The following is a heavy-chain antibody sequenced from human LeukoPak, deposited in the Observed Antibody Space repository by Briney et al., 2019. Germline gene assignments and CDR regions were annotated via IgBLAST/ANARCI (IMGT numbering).Heavy chain of an antibody. J-gene: IGHJ6*03. CDR2: IIPMLGTT. CDR1: GGNFSTYA. V-gene: IGHV1-69*05. CDR3: ARDIVVVPAAYYMDV. D-gene: IGHD2-2*01. Sequence: ASVKVSCKVSGGNFSTYAISWVRQAPGQGLEWMGGIIPMLGTTNYAQKFQDRVTITTDESTSTAYMEVSSLRSADTAVYYCARDIVVVPAAYYMDVWGKGTTVTVSS.